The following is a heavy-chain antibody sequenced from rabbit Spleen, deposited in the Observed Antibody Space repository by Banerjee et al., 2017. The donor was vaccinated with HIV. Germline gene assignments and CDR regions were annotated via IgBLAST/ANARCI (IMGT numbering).Heavy chain of an antibody. J-gene: IGHJ4*01. CDR3: VREAGYAGYGDGNL. CDR1: GFDFSSYG. Sequence: QEQLVESGGGLVQPGGSLKLSCKASGFDFSSYGVSWVRQAPGKGLEWIGYIDPIFGSTYYASWVNGRFTISRHNAQNTLYLQLNSLTAADTATYFCVREAGYAGYGDGNLWGPGTLVTVS. V-gene: IGHV1S47*01. CDR2: IDPIFGST. D-gene: IGHD7-1*01.